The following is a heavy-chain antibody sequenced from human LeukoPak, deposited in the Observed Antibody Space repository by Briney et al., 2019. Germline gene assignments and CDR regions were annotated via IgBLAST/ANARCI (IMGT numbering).Heavy chain of an antibody. D-gene: IGHD5-24*01. CDR3: ARVEAATTNPRFDY. CDR2: IYYSGST. V-gene: IGHV4-31*03. CDR1: GGSISNAAYY. Sequence: SETLSLTCTVSGGSISNAAYYWSWIRQHPGKGLEWIGYIYYSGSTYYNPSLKSRVTISVDTSKNQFSLDLSSVTAADTAMYYCARVEAATTNPRFDYWGQGTLVTVSS. J-gene: IGHJ4*02.